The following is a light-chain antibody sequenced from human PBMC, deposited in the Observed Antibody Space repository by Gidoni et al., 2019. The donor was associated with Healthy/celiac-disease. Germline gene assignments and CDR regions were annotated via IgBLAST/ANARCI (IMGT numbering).Light chain of an antibody. CDR3: QAWDSSTTP. J-gene: IGLJ2*01. Sequence: ASITCSGDKLGDKYACWYQQKPGQSPVLVIYQDSKRPSGIPERFSGSNSGNTATLTISGTQAMDEADYYCQAWDSSTTPFGGGTKLTVL. V-gene: IGLV3-1*01. CDR1: KLGDKY. CDR2: QDS.